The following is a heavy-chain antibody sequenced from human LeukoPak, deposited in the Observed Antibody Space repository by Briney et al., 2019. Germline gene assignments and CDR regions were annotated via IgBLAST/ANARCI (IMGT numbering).Heavy chain of an antibody. CDR1: GFTLSGSA. CDR3: TRLFRTRSYYMDV. D-gene: IGHD1/OR15-1a*01. J-gene: IGHJ6*03. Sequence: GGSLRLSCAASGFTLSGSAMHWVRRASGKGLEWVGRIRSKANSYATAYAASVKGRFTISRDDSKNTAYLQMNGLKTEDTAVYYCTRLFRTRSYYMDVWGKGTTVTVSS. CDR2: IRSKANSYAT. V-gene: IGHV3-73*01.